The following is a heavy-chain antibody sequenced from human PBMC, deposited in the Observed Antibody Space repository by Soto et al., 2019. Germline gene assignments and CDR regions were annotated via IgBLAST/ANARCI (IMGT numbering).Heavy chain of an antibody. J-gene: IGHJ4*02. V-gene: IGHV1-69*13. CDR1: GGTFSSYA. CDR3: ARIPSYCEISPLFDY. D-gene: IGHD2-21*01. Sequence: SVKVSCKASGGTFSSYAISWVRQAPGQGLEWMGGIIPIFGTANYAQKFQGRVTITADESTSTAYMELSSLRSEDAAVYYCARIPSYCEISPLFDYWGQGTLVTVSS. CDR2: IIPIFGTA.